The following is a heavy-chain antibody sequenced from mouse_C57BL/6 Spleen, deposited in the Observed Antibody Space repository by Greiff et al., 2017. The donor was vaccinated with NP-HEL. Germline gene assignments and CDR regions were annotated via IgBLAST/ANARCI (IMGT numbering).Heavy chain of an antibody. V-gene: IGHV1-15*01. CDR2: IDPETGGT. CDR1: GYTFTDYE. D-gene: IGHD1-1*01. J-gene: IGHJ3*01. Sequence: VQLQQSGAELVRPGASVTLSCKASGYTFTDYEMHWVKQTPVHGLEWIGAIDPETGGTAYNQKFKGKAILTADKSSSTAYMELRSLTSEDSAVYYCTRRDYGSPFAYWGQGTLVTVSA. CDR3: TRRDYGSPFAY.